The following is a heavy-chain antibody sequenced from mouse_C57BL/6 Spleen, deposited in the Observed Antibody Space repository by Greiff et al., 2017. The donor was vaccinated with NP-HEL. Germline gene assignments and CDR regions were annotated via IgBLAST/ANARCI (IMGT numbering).Heavy chain of an antibody. CDR1: GYSITSGYY. J-gene: IGHJ1*03. Sequence: EVKVEESGPGLVKPSQSLSLTCSVTGYSITSGYYWNWIRQFPGNKLEWMGYISYDGSNNYNPSLKNRISITRDTSKNQFFLKLNSVTTEDTATDYCARDYYGSSYGYFDVWGTGTTVTVSS. V-gene: IGHV3-6*01. CDR2: ISYDGSN. D-gene: IGHD1-1*01. CDR3: ARDYYGSSYGYFDV.